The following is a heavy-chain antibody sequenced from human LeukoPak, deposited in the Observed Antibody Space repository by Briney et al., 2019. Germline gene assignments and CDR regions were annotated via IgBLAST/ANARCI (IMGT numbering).Heavy chain of an antibody. J-gene: IGHJ4*02. V-gene: IGHV1-24*01. CDR3: ATVSPRQLWLTGGLRY. CDR2: FDPEDGET. Sequence: ASVKVSFKVSGYTLTELSMHWVRQAPGKGLEWMGVFDPEDGETIYAQKFQGRVTMTEDTSTDTAYMELSSLRSEDTAVYYCATVSPRQLWLTGGLRYWGQGTLVTVSS. CDR1: GYTLTELS. D-gene: IGHD5-18*01.